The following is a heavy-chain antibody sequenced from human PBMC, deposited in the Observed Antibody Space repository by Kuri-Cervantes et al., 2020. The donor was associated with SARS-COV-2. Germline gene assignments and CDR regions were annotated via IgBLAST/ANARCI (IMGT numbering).Heavy chain of an antibody. D-gene: IGHD3-10*01. J-gene: IGHJ6*02. CDR2: IYHSGST. Sequence: SETLSLTCAVSGYSISSGYYWGWIRQPPGKGLEWIGSIYHSGSTYYNPSLKSRVTISVDTSKNQFSLKLNSVTAADTAVYYCARAPKGGLLWFGELLGGMDVWGQGTTVTVSS. V-gene: IGHV4-38-2*01. CDR3: ARAPKGGLLWFGELLGGMDV. CDR1: GYSISSGYY.